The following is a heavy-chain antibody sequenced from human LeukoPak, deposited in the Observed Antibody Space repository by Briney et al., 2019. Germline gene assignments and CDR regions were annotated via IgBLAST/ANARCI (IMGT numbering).Heavy chain of an antibody. CDR1: GGTFSSYA. CDR3: ARVGRTYYYDSSGYYAFDY. Sequence: SVKVSCKASGGTFSSYAISWVRQAPGQGLEWMGGIIPIFGTANYAQKFQGRVTITADESTSTAYMEPSSLRSEDTAVYYCARVGRTYYYDSSGYYAFDYWGQGTLVTVSS. V-gene: IGHV1-69*01. CDR2: IIPIFGTA. D-gene: IGHD3-22*01. J-gene: IGHJ4*02.